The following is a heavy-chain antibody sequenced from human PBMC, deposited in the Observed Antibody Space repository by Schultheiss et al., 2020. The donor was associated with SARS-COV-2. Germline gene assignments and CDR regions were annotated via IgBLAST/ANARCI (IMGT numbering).Heavy chain of an antibody. CDR1: GGSISSYY. Sequence: SETLSLTCTVSGGSISSYYWSWIRQPPGKGLEWIGYIYYSGSTNYNPSLKSRVTISVDTSKNQFSLKLSSVTAADTAVYYCARIRSSGWPGYFDYWGQGTLVTVSS. CDR2: IYYSGST. V-gene: IGHV4-59*12. D-gene: IGHD6-19*01. J-gene: IGHJ4*02. CDR3: ARIRSSGWPGYFDY.